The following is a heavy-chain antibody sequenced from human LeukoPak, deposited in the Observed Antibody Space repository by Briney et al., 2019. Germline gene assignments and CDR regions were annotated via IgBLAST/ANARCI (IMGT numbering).Heavy chain of an antibody. J-gene: IGHJ4*02. Sequence: SQTLSLTCTVSGGSISSGDYYWSWIRQPPGKGLEWIGYIHYSGSTYYNPSLKSRVTISVDTSKNQFSLKLSSVTAADTAVYYCARVYSNYFRYFDYWGQGTLVTVSS. CDR2: IHYSGST. CDR1: GGSISSGDYY. V-gene: IGHV4-30-4*08. D-gene: IGHD4-11*01. CDR3: ARVYSNYFRYFDY.